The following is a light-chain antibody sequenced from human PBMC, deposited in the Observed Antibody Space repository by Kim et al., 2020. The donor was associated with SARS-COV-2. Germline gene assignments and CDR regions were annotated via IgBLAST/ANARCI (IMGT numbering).Light chain of an antibody. CDR2: FAS. V-gene: IGKV1-39*01. Sequence: ASIGDRVTITCRASQSIGSKLNWYQQKPGKAPKILIYFASNLEGGVPSRFSGSGSGTDFTLTIGSLQPEDYATYYCQQSINIPYSFGQGTKVDIK. CDR3: QQSINIPYS. J-gene: IGKJ2*03. CDR1: QSIGSK.